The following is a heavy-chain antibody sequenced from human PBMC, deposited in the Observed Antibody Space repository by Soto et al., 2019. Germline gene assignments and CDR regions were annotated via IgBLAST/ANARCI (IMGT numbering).Heavy chain of an antibody. CDR3: ARQMSSARDAGDY. D-gene: IGHD6-25*01. Sequence: SVKVSCKASGGTFSSYAISWVRQAPGQGLEWMGGIIPICGTANYAQKFQGRGTITADESTSTAYMEPSRLRSDNTAVYYCARQMSSARDAGDYWGQGTLVTVSS. CDR2: IIPICGTA. V-gene: IGHV1-69*13. J-gene: IGHJ4*02. CDR1: GGTFSSYA.